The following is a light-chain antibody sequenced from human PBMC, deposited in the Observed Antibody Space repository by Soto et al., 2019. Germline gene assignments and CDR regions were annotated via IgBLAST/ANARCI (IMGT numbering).Light chain of an antibody. V-gene: IGKV3-20*01. Sequence: EIVLTQSPGTLSLSPGERATLSCRARQSVSSSYLAWYQQKPGQAPRLLIYGASSRATGIPDRFSGSGSGTDFTLTISRLEPDDFAVYYCQQYGSSPTFGQGTKVEIK. CDR3: QQYGSSPT. CDR1: QSVSSSY. CDR2: GAS. J-gene: IGKJ1*01.